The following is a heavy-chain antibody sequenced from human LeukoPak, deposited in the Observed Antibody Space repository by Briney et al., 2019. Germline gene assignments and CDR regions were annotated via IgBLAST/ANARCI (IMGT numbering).Heavy chain of an antibody. J-gene: IGHJ4*02. Sequence: GGSLRLSCAASGFTFSSYGMHWVRQAPGKGLEWVAFIRYDGSNKYYADSVKGRFTISRDNSKNTLYLQMNSLRAEDTAVYYCTRDVASSTYHFDSSGLLDYWGQGTLVTVSS. V-gene: IGHV3-30*02. CDR2: IRYDGSNK. D-gene: IGHD3-22*01. CDR1: GFTFSSYG. CDR3: TRDVASSTYHFDSSGLLDY.